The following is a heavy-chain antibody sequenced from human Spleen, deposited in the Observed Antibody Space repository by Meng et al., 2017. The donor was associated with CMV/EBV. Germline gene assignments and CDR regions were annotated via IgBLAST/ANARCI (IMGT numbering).Heavy chain of an antibody. CDR2: ISGYNGNT. V-gene: IGHV1-18*01. Sequence: ASVKVSCKASGYTFSSYGINWVRQAPGQGPEWMGWISGYNGNTNYAQKFQGRVTMTTDTSTSTVYMNLRSLRSDDTAVYYCARDYHVTAVVTPYIWGQGTMVTVSS. J-gene: IGHJ3*02. D-gene: IGHD4-23*01. CDR1: GYTFSSYG. CDR3: ARDYHVTAVVTPYI.